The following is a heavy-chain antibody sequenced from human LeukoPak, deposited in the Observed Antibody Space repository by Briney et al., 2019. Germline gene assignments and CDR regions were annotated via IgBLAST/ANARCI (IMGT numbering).Heavy chain of an antibody. V-gene: IGHV1-2*02. D-gene: IGHD6-13*01. CDR2: IDPYSGDT. CDR3: ASDIAASGSFDY. J-gene: IGHJ4*02. CDR1: GYTFTDYY. Sequence: GALVKVSCKASGYTFTDYYIHWVRQAPGQGLVWMGWIDPYSGDTKYAQKIKGRVTMTRDTTISTVYMDLSRLTSDDTAVYFCASDIAASGSFDYWGLGTLVTVSS.